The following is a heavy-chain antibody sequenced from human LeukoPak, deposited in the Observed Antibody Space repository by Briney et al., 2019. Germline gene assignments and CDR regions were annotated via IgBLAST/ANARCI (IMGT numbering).Heavy chain of an antibody. CDR3: ARDTVTTFFDY. J-gene: IGHJ4*02. CDR2: IYHSGST. Sequence: SETLSLTCTVSGYSISSGYYWGWIRQPPGKGLEWIGSIYHSGSTYYNPSLKSRVTMSVDTSKNQFSLKLSSVTAADTAVYYCARDTVTTFFDYWGQGTLVTVSS. D-gene: IGHD4-17*01. V-gene: IGHV4-38-2*02. CDR1: GYSISSGYY.